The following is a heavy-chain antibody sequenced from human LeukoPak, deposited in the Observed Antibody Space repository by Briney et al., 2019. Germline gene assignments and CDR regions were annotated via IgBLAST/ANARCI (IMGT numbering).Heavy chain of an antibody. Sequence: SETLSLTCTVSGGSISSSSYYWGWIRQPPGKGLEWIGSIYYSGSTYYNPSLKSRVTISVDTSKNQFSLKLSSVTAADTAVYYCARQGGTTHYYYYMDVWGKGTTVTISS. V-gene: IGHV4-39*01. CDR3: ARQGGTTHYYYYMDV. CDR2: IYYSGST. CDR1: GGSISSSSYY. J-gene: IGHJ6*03. D-gene: IGHD1-14*01.